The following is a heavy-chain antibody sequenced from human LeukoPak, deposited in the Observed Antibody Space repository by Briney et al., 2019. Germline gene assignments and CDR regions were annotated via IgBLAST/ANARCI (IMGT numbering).Heavy chain of an antibody. J-gene: IGHJ4*02. V-gene: IGHV3-7*01. CDR1: GLTFSSYW. CDR2: IKQDGSEK. Sequence: PGGSLRLSCAAPGLTFSSYWMSWVRQAPGKGLEWVANIKQDGSEKYYVDSVKGRFTISRDNTKDSLYLQMNSMRAEDTAVYYCARQSRSTKGLFDYWGQGTLVTVSS. CDR3: ARQSRSTKGLFDY.